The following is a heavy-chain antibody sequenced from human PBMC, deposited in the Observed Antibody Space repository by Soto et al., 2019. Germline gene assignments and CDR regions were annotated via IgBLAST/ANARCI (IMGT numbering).Heavy chain of an antibody. CDR2: IYYSGST. CDR1: GGSISSYY. CDR3: ARGWTSAEYFQH. J-gene: IGHJ1*01. Sequence: ETLSLTCTVSGGSISSYYWSWIRQPPGKGLEWIGYIYYSGSTNYNPSLKSRVTISVDTSKNQFSLKLSSVTAADTAVYYCARGWTSAEYFQHWGQGTLVTVSS. V-gene: IGHV4-59*01.